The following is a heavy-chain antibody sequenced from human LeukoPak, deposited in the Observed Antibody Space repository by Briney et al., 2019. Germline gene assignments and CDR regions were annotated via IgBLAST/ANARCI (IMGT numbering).Heavy chain of an antibody. Sequence: SETLSLTCAVYGGSFSGYYWSWIRQPPGKGLEWIGEINHSGSTNYNPSLKSRVTISVDTSKNQFSLKLSSVTAADTAVYYCARRTGRGTVPWGQGTLVTVSP. CDR2: INHSGST. CDR1: GGSFSGYY. J-gene: IGHJ5*02. V-gene: IGHV4-34*01. CDR3: ARRTGRGTVP. D-gene: IGHD3-10*01.